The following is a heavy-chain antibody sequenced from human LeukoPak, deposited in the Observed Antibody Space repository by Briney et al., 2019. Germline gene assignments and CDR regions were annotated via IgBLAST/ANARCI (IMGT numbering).Heavy chain of an antibody. Sequence: WVRQAPGKRLEWVSHINSDTNITPYTASVSGRFTISRDNAKNSLYLHVNSLRDEDTAVYYCVRDHDWSFDLWGQGALVTVSS. D-gene: IGHD1-1*01. J-gene: IGHJ4*02. CDR3: VRDHDWSFDL. V-gene: IGHV3-48*02. CDR2: INSDTNIT.